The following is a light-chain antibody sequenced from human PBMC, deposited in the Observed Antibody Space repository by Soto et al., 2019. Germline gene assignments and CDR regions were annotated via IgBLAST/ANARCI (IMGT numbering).Light chain of an antibody. Sequence: AIQMTQSPSSLSASVGDRVTITCRANQDISNDLGWYQQKPGKAPKLLIYAASSLQSGIPSRFSGSGSGTDFSLTISSLQPEDFATYYCLQDYSCPLTFGGGTKVEIK. CDR3: LQDYSCPLT. V-gene: IGKV1-6*01. CDR1: QDISND. CDR2: AAS. J-gene: IGKJ4*01.